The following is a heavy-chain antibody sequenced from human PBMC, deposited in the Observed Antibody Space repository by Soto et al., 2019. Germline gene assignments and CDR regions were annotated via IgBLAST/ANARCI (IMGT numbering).Heavy chain of an antibody. V-gene: IGHV3-74*01. D-gene: IGHD6-13*01. CDR2: INSDGRRT. CDR3: ARVLTGSWNWFDP. Sequence: EVQLVESGGGLVQPGESLRLSCAASGFTFSSYWMHWVRQAPGKGLVRVSRINSDGRRTNYADSVKGRFTVSRDNAKNTQYLQMNSLRAEDTAVYYCARVLTGSWNWFDPWGQGTRVTVSS. CDR1: GFTFSSYW. J-gene: IGHJ5*02.